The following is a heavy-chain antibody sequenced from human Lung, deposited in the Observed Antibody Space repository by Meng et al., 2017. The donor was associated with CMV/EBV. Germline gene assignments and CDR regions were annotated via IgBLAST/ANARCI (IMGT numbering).Heavy chain of an antibody. CDR3: ARGTVTSRVIVPPFAIKIDYGIDV. V-gene: IGHV4-34*01. CDR1: GGSFSGYS. D-gene: IGHD2-2*01. CDR2: INHSGST. Sequence: GSLRLSCAVYGGSFSGYSWSWIRQPPGKGLEWIGEINHSGSTNYNPSLKSRVTISVDTSKNQFFLKLSSVTAADTAVYYCARGTVTSRVIVPPFAIKIDYGIDVWGQGTTVTVSS. J-gene: IGHJ6*02.